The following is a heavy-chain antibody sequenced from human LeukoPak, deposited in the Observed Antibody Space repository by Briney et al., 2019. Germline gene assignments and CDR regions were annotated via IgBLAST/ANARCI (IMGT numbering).Heavy chain of an antibody. D-gene: IGHD2-2*01. Sequence: SETLSLTCAVYGGSFSGYYWSWIRQLPGKGLEWIGEINHSGSTNYNPSLKSRVTISVDTSKNQFSLKLSSVTAADTAVYYCASLHCSSTSCYGDYWGQGTLVTVSS. V-gene: IGHV4-34*01. J-gene: IGHJ4*02. CDR3: ASLHCSSTSCYGDY. CDR1: GGSFSGYY. CDR2: INHSGST.